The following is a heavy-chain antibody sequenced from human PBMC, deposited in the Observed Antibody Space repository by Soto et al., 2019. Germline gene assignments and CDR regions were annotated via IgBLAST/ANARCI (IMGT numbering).Heavy chain of an antibody. CDR2: IKQDGSEK. CDR1: GFTFSSYW. D-gene: IGHD6-25*01. CDR3: ARDRSVPAGYYYSSYGMDV. J-gene: IGHJ6*02. Sequence: GGSLRLSCAASGFTFSSYWMSWVRQAPGKWLEWVANIKQDGSEKYYVDSVKGRFTISRDNAKNSLYLQMNSLRAEDTAVSYCARDRSVPAGYYYSSYGMDVWGQGTTVTVSS. V-gene: IGHV3-7*01.